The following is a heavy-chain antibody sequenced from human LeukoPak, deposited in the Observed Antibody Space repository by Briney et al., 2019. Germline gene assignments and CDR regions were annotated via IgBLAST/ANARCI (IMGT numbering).Heavy chain of an antibody. CDR2: IYYSGRT. Sequence: SETLSLTCTVSGGSISSSTSYWGWIRQPPGKGLECIGSIYYSGRTYYNPSLKSRLTISVDTSKNQFSLKLSSVTAADTAVYYCARHPGITAAGTGFDIWGQGTMVTVSS. D-gene: IGHD6-13*01. CDR1: GGSISSSTSY. J-gene: IGHJ3*02. CDR3: ARHPGITAAGTGFDI. V-gene: IGHV4-39*01.